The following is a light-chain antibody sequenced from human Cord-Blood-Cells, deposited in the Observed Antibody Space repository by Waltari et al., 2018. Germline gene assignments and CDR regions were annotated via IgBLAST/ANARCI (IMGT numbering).Light chain of an antibody. J-gene: IGLJ2*01. Sequence: QSALTQPASVSGSPGQSITISCTGTSSDVGGYNYVSWYQQHPGKAPKLMIYDVSNRPSWVSNRFSGSKSGNTASLTSSGLQAEDEDDYYCSSYTSSSTVVFGGGTKLTVL. CDR2: DVS. V-gene: IGLV2-14*01. CDR1: SSDVGGYNY. CDR3: SSYTSSSTVV.